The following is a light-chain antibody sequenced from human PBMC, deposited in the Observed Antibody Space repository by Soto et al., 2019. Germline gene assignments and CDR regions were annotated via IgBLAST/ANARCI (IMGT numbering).Light chain of an antibody. CDR2: EVS. Sequence: QAVVTQPASVSGSPGQSITISCTGTSSDVGGYNYVSWYQQHPGKAPKLMIYEVSNRPSGVSNRFSGSKSGNTASLTISGIQAEDEADYYCSSYTSSSTLVFGGGTKLTVI. CDR1: SSDVGGYNY. J-gene: IGLJ3*02. CDR3: SSYTSSSTLV. V-gene: IGLV2-14*01.